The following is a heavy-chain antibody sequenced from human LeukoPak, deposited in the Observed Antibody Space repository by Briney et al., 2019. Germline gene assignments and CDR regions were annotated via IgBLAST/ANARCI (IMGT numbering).Heavy chain of an antibody. CDR2: INPSGGST. D-gene: IGHD2-2*01. CDR1: GYTFTGYY. CDR3: ARDSLLGYCSSTSCGRFDP. Sequence: ASVKVSCKASGYTFTGYYMHWVRQAPGQGLEWMGWINPSGGSTSYAQKFQGRVTMTRDTSTSTVYMELSSLRSEDTAVYYCARDSLLGYCSSTSCGRFDPWGQGTLVTVSS. V-gene: IGHV1-46*01. J-gene: IGHJ5*02.